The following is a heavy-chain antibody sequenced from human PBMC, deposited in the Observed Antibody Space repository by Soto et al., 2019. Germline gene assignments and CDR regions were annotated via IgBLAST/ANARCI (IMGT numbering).Heavy chain of an antibody. Sequence: EVQLVESGGGLIQPGGSLRLSCAVSGFTVSNNYMSWVRQAPGKGLEGVSVIYSGGYTAYGDSVKGRFTISRENSKNTFYFKLNGLGAGDTAVYYGAALRGGGGYWGQGTLVTVSS. CDR1: GFTVSNNY. V-gene: IGHV3-53*01. CDR2: IYSGGYT. CDR3: AALRGGGGY. J-gene: IGHJ4*02. D-gene: IGHD3-10*01.